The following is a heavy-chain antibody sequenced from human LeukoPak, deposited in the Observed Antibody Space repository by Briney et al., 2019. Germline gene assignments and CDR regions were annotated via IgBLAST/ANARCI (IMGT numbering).Heavy chain of an antibody. CDR2: IWYDGSNK. D-gene: IGHD3-22*01. CDR1: GFTFSSYG. Sequence: SGGSLRLSCAASGFTFSSYGMHWVRQAPGKGLEWVAVIWYDGSNKYYADSVKGRFTVSRDNSKNTMDLQMNSLRAEDTAVYYCARDVPAYYYDSSGYTDAFDIWGQGTMVTVSS. CDR3: ARDVPAYYYDSSGYTDAFDI. J-gene: IGHJ3*02. V-gene: IGHV3-33*01.